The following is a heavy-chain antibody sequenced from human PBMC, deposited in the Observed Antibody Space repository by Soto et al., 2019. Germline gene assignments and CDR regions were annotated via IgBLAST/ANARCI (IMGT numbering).Heavy chain of an antibody. CDR2: INPRGGST. J-gene: IGHJ4*02. D-gene: IGHD6-6*01. CDR1: GYTFTTYY. Sequence: ASGKVSCKASGYTFTTYYMHWVRQAPGQGLEWMGIINPRGGSTNYAQRFQGRVTMTWDTSTSTVYMELSSLRSDDTAVYYCARAPYSSPSFFFDYWGQGTPVTVSS. V-gene: IGHV1-46*01. CDR3: ARAPYSSPSFFFDY.